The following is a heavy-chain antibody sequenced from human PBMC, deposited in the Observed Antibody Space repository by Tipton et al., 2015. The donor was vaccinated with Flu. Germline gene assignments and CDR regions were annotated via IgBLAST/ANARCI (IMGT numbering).Heavy chain of an antibody. V-gene: IGHV3-21*04. CDR1: GFSFGSYS. CDR3: ATDWDSTGYFNGRDS. CDR2: ITSGSTFI. Sequence: SLRLSCAASGFSFGSYSMNWVRQAPGKGLEWVSCITSGSTFIDYADSVKGRFTVSRDNAKNSLYLQMSSLRAEDAAIYYCATDWDSTGYFNGRDSWGQGTLVTVSS. J-gene: IGHJ5*01. D-gene: IGHD3-22*01.